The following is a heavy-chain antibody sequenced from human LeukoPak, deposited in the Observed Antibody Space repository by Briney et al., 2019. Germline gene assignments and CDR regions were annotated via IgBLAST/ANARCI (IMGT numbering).Heavy chain of an antibody. CDR3: ASGYCGGACQLGGVDM. D-gene: IGHD2-21*02. CDR2: THYSGAT. Sequence: SETLSLTCTVSGGYISSYYWSWLRQPPGKGLEYIGYTHYSGATNYNPSLKSRVTISLDTSGNQFSLKLSSVTAADTAVYYCASGYCGGACQLGGVDMWGQGTMVTVSS. J-gene: IGHJ3*02. V-gene: IGHV4-59*01. CDR1: GGYISSYY.